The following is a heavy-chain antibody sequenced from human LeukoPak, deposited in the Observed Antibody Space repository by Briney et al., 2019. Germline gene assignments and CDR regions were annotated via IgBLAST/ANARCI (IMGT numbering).Heavy chain of an antibody. CDR1: GYTFTGYY. V-gene: IGHV1-2*02. CDR3: ARDWTTVVTSPGD. J-gene: IGHJ4*02. Sequence: ASVKVSCKASGYTFTGYYMHWVRQAPGQGLEWMGWINPNSGGTNYAQKLQGRVTMTTDTSTSTAYMELRSLRSDDTAVYYCARDWTTVVTSPGDWGQGTLVTVSS. D-gene: IGHD4-23*01. CDR2: INPNSGGT.